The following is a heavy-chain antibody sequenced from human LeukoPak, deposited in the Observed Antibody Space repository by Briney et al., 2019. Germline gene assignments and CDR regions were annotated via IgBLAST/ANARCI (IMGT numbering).Heavy chain of an antibody. CDR3: AGATSREAFDI. Sequence: SETLSLTCTVSGGTISDYYWSWIRQPPGKGLEWIGYIYYSGSTKYTPALKSRVTISINTTKNQFSLRLSSVTAADTAVYYCAGATSREAFDIWGQGTRVTVSS. J-gene: IGHJ3*02. CDR1: GGTISDYY. CDR2: IYYSGST. D-gene: IGHD2-2*01. V-gene: IGHV4-59*01.